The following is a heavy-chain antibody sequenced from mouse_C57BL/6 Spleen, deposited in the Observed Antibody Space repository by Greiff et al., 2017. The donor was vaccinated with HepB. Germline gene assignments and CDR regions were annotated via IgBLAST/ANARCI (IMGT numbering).Heavy chain of an antibody. CDR3: AREGYGSSRYYFDY. CDR2: INPNNGGT. V-gene: IGHV1-22*01. D-gene: IGHD1-1*01. Sequence: VQLQQSGPELVKPGASVKMSCKASGYTFTDYNMHWVKQSHGKSLEWIGYINPNNGGTSYNQKFKGKATLTVNKSSSTAYMELRSLTSEDSAVYDCAREGYGSSRYYFDYWGQGTTLTVSS. J-gene: IGHJ2*01. CDR1: GYTFTDYN.